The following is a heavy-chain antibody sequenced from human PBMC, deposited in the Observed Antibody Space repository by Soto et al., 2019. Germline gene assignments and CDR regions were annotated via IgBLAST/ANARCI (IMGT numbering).Heavy chain of an antibody. Sequence: PGESLKISCKGSGYSFTSYWIGWVRQMPGKGLEWMGIIYPGDSDTRYSPSFQGQVTISADKSISTAYLQWSSLKASDTAMYYCARPNRSSWLNYYYYGMDVSGQGTTVTVSS. D-gene: IGHD6-13*01. CDR1: GYSFTSYW. CDR2: IYPGDSDT. J-gene: IGHJ6*02. CDR3: ARPNRSSWLNYYYYGMDV. V-gene: IGHV5-51*01.